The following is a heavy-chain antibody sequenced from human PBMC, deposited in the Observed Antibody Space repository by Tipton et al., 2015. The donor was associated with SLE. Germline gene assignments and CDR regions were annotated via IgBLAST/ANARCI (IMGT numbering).Heavy chain of an antibody. CDR1: GASTSSQF. D-gene: IGHD6-19*01. CDR2: IYYSGST. J-gene: IGHJ4*02. CDR3: ARDRGGWYNLDS. Sequence: TLSLTCTVSGASTSSQFWNWIRQPPGKPLEWIGNIYYSGSTKYNPSLKSRVTMSIDTSKNQFSLKLSSVTAADTAVYYCARDRGGWYNLDSWGQGTLVTVSS. V-gene: IGHV4-59*11.